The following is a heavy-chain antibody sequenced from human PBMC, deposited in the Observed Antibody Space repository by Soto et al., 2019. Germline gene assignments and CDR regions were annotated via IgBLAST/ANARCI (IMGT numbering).Heavy chain of an antibody. CDR1: GFTFSSYA. CDR2: ISYDGSNK. J-gene: IGHJ3*02. CDR3: ARATSGWYKDAFDI. Sequence: QVQLVESGGGVVQPGRSLRLSCAASGFTFSSYAMHWVRQAPGKGLEWVAVISYDGSNKYYADSVKGRFTISRDNSKNTLYLEMNGLRAEDTAVYYGARATSGWYKDAFDIWGQGTMVTVSS. D-gene: IGHD6-19*01. V-gene: IGHV3-30-3*01.